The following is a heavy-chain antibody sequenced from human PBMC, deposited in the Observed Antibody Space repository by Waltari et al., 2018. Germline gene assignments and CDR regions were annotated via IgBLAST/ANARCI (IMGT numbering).Heavy chain of an antibody. V-gene: IGHV3-7*01. D-gene: IGHD6-13*01. CDR1: GFTFRSYW. CDR2: IKQDGSEK. J-gene: IGHJ4*02. CDR3: ARDSGAAGIFDY. Sequence: EVQLVESGGGLVQPGGSLRLSCAASGFTFRSYWMSWVSQAPGKGLEWVANIKQDGSEKYYVDSVKGRFTISRDNAKNSLYLQMNSLRAEDTAVYYCARDSGAAGIFDYWGQGTLVTVSS.